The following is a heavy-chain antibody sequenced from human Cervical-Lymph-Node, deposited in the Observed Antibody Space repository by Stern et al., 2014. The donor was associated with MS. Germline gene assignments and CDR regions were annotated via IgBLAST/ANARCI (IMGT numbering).Heavy chain of an antibody. CDR3: ALSSETSDRWYSLGYDL. CDR1: GGTFSKFP. J-gene: IGHJ5*02. Sequence: QVQLVQSGAEVPKPGSSVKVSCKASGGTFSKFPSSWVRQAPGPGIEWMGGIFPVFGTPTYAQEFRGRVTITADVSTSTVYMELSSLRSDDTAVYYCALSSETSDRWYSLGYDLWGQGTLVTVSS. CDR2: IFPVFGTP. D-gene: IGHD6-13*01. V-gene: IGHV1-69*01.